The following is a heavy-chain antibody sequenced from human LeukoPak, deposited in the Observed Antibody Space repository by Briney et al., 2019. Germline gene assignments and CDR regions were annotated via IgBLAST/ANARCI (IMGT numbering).Heavy chain of an antibody. CDR3: AKGAELELRGGFDY. D-gene: IGHD1-7*01. CDR2: ISWDGGST. Sequence: GGSLRLSCAASGFTFDDYAMHWVRQAPGKGLEWVSLISWDGGSTYYADSVKGRFTISRDNSKNSLYLQMNSLRAEDTALYYCAKGAELELRGGFDYWGQGTLVIVSS. V-gene: IGHV3-43D*03. CDR1: GFTFDDYA. J-gene: IGHJ4*02.